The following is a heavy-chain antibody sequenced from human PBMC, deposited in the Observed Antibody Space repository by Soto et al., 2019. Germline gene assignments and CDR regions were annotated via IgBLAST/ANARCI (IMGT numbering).Heavy chain of an antibody. CDR2: IYHSGST. V-gene: IGHV4-30-2*01. J-gene: IGHJ4*02. CDR3: AAYDSSGLGY. CDR1: GGSISSGGYS. D-gene: IGHD3-22*01. Sequence: RLPETLSLTCAVSGGSISSGGYSWSWIRQPPGKGLEWIGYIYHSGSTYYNPSLKSRVTISVDRSKNQFSLKLSSVTAADTAVYYCAAYDSSGLGYWGQGTLVTVSS.